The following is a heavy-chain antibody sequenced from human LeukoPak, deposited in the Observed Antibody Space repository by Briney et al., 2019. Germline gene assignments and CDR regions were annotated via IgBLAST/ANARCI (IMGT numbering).Heavy chain of an antibody. CDR1: GGSISTYY. V-gene: IGHV4-59*01. Sequence: PSETLSLTCTVSGGSISTYYWSWIRQPPGKGLEWIGYIYNSGSTNYNPSLKSRVNISVDTSKNQFSLYLNSVTAADTAVYYCARDRLRNWYFDLWGRGTLVTVSS. D-gene: IGHD5-12*01. CDR2: IYNSGST. CDR3: ARDRLRNWYFDL. J-gene: IGHJ2*01.